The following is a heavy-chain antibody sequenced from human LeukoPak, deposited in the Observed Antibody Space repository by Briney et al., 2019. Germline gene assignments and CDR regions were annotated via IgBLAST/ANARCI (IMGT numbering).Heavy chain of an antibody. CDR1: GFTFDDYA. CDR2: ISWNRGSI. Sequence: PGGSLRLSCAASGFTFDDYAMHWVRQAPGKGLEWVSGISWNRGSIGYADSVKGRFTISRDNAKNSLYLQMNSLRAEDTALYYCAKVKRWLQLVGAFDIWGQGTMVTVSS. CDR3: AKVKRWLQLVGAFDI. J-gene: IGHJ3*02. V-gene: IGHV3-9*01. D-gene: IGHD5-24*01.